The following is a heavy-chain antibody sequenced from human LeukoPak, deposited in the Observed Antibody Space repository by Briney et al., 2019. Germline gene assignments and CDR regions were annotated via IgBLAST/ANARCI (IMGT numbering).Heavy chain of an antibody. CDR2: INHSGST. V-gene: IGHV4-34*01. CDR3: ARGPGYSGYESIDY. Sequence: SETLSLTCAVYGGSFSGYYWSWVRQPPGKGLEWIGEINHSGSTNYNPSLKSRVTISVDTSKNQFSLKLSSVTAADTAVYYCARGPGYSGYESIDYWGQGTLVTVSS. J-gene: IGHJ4*02. CDR1: GGSFSGYY. D-gene: IGHD5-12*01.